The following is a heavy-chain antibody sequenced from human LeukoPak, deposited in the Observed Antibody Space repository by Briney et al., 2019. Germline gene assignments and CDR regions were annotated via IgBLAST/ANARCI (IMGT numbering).Heavy chain of an antibody. Sequence: GSLRLSCAASGFTVSSNYMSWVRQAPGKGLEWVANINQDGSEKYYVDSVKGRFAISRDNAKNSLYLQMNSLRAEDTAVYYCARDRVWTVLYWGQGTLVSVSS. CDR3: ARDRVWTVLY. D-gene: IGHD6-13*01. CDR1: GFTVSSNY. V-gene: IGHV3-7*01. J-gene: IGHJ4*02. CDR2: INQDGSEK.